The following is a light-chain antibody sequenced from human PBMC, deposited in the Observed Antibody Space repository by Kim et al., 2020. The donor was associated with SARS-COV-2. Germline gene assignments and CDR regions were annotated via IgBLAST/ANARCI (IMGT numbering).Light chain of an antibody. Sequence: SSELTHDPAVSVALGETVTITCQGDSLRMYYASCYQKKPGQAPILVIYVKNSRPSGIPDRFSRSTSGDTASLTTIVAQAEDEAAYYCTSRDNHLWVFGGG. V-gene: IGLV3-19*01. CDR3: TSRDNHLWV. J-gene: IGLJ3*02. CDR2: VKN. CDR1: SLRMYY.